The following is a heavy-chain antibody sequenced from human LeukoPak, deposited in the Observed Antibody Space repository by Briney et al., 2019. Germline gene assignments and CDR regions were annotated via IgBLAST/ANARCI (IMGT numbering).Heavy chain of an antibody. CDR2: IYTTGTT. CDR3: ARDAKYYYGSRTYFFFEY. J-gene: IGHJ6*04. CDR1: GGSFSTYY. V-gene: IGHV4-4*07. D-gene: IGHD3-10*01. Sequence: SETLSLTCTVSGGSFSTYYWSWIRQPAGKGLEWIGHIYTTGTTDYNPSLKSRVTMSIDTSKNQFSLKLNSVTAADTAIYYCARDAKYYYGSRTYFFFEYWGKGTTVTISS.